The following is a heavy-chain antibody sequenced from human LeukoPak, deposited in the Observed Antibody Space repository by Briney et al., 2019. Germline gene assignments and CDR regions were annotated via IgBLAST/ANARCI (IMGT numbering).Heavy chain of an antibody. J-gene: IGHJ4*02. D-gene: IGHD6-19*01. CDR3: ARVAVAGTSSKYFFDY. V-gene: IGHV3-23*01. CDR2: FSGSGGST. Sequence: GGSLRLSCAASGFTFSNFAMNWVRQAPGRGLEWVSSFSGSGGSTYHADSVKGRFTISRDNSKNTLYLQMNSLRAEDTAVYYCARVAVAGTSSKYFFDYWGQGTLVTVSS. CDR1: GFTFSNFA.